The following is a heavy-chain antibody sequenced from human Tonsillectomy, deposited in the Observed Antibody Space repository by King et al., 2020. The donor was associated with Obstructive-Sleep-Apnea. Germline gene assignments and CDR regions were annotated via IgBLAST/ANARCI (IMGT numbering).Heavy chain of an antibody. D-gene: IGHD6-13*01. CDR2: MNTNSGNT. V-gene: IGHV1-8*01. CDR3: ARDPRCSSSSRGKIYYFDY. J-gene: IGHJ4*02. Sequence: VQLVESGAEVKKPGASVKVSCKASGYTFTSYDINWVRQATGQGLEWMGWMNTNSGNTGYAQKFQGSVTMTRNTAISTAYMQMRSLRSEDTAVYDCARDPRCSSSSRGKIYYFDYWGQGTLVTVSS. CDR1: GYTFTSYD.